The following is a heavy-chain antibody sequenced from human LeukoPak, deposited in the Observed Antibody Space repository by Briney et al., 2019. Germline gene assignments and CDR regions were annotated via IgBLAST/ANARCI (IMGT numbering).Heavy chain of an antibody. J-gene: IGHJ4*02. CDR2: IYSDGST. V-gene: IGHV3-53*05. CDR3: AKATPMITFGGVIEYFDY. D-gene: IGHD3-16*02. CDR1: GFAVSTNY. Sequence: GGSLRLSCAASGFAVSTNYLSWVRQAPGKGLEWVSVIYSDGSTYYTDSVKGRFTISRDNSKNSLYLQMNSLRTEDTALYYCAKATPMITFGGVIEYFDYWGQGTLVTVSS.